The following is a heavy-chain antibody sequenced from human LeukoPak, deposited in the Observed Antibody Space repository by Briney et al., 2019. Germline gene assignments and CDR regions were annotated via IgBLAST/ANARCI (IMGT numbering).Heavy chain of an antibody. D-gene: IGHD2-2*01. CDR3: ARERGDDIVVVPAAPGMDV. Sequence: ASVKVSCKASGYTFTSYYVHWVRQAPGQGLEWMGIINPSGGSTSYAQKFQGRVTMTRDTSTSTVYMELSSLRSEGTAVYYCARERGDDIVVVPAAPGMDVWGKGTTVTVSS. J-gene: IGHJ6*03. CDR2: INPSGGST. CDR1: GYTFTSYY. V-gene: IGHV1-46*01.